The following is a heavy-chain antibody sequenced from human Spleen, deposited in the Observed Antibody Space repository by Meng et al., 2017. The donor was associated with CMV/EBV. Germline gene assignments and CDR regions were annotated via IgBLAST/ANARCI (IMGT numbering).Heavy chain of an antibody. Sequence: ASVKVSCKASGYTFTNYGITWVRQAPGQGLEWMGWISGSNAKTDYAQKLQGRVTMTTDTSTSTAYMELRSPRSDDTAVYYCARGVIGLRFTPLDYWGQGTLVTVSS. D-gene: IGHD3-3*01. CDR2: ISGSNAKT. CDR3: ARGVIGLRFTPLDY. V-gene: IGHV1-18*01. J-gene: IGHJ4*02. CDR1: GYTFTNYG.